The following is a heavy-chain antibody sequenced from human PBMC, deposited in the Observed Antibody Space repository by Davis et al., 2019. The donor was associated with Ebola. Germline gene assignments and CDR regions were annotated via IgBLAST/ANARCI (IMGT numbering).Heavy chain of an antibody. CDR1: GYSFTSYW. D-gene: IGHD3-3*01. V-gene: IGHV5-51*01. Sequence: GESLKISCKGSGYSFTSYWIGWVRQMPGKGLEWMGIIYPGDSDTRYSPSFQGQVTISADKSISTAYLQWSSLKASDTAMYYCARRYYDFWGGYYTGGMDVWGQGTTVTVSS. J-gene: IGHJ6*02. CDR2: IYPGDSDT. CDR3: ARRYYDFWGGYYTGGMDV.